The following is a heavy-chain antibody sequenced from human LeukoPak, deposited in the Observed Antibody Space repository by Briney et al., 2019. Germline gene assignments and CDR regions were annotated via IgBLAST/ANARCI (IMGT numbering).Heavy chain of an antibody. CDR3: ARVAGGYCSSTSCHSSFDP. CDR1: GGSFSGYY. J-gene: IGHJ5*02. Sequence: SETLSLTCAVYGGSFSGYYWSWIRQPPGKGLEWIGEINHSGSTNYNPSLKSRVTISVDTSKNQFSLKLSSVTAADTAVYYCARVAGGYCSSTSCHSSFDPWGQGTLVTVSS. D-gene: IGHD2-2*01. CDR2: INHSGST. V-gene: IGHV4-34*01.